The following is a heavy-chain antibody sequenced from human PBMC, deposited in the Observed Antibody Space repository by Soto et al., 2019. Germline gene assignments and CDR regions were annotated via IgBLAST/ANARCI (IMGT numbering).Heavy chain of an antibody. J-gene: IGHJ4*02. D-gene: IGHD2-21*01. V-gene: IGHV3-15*07. CDR2: IKSKTDGGTT. CDR1: GFTFSNAW. Sequence: EVQLVESGGGLVKPGGSLRLSCAASGFTFSNAWMNWVRQAPGKGLEWVGRIKSKTDGGTTDYAAPVKGRFTISRDDSKNTLYPQMNSLTTGDTAVYYCIVRYPYYFDSWGQGTRVTVTS. CDR3: IVRYPYYFDS.